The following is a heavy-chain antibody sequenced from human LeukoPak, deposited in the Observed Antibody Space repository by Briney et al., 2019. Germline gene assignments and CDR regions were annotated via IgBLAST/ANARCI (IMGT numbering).Heavy chain of an antibody. CDR2: MNPNSGTT. J-gene: IGHJ6*03. CDR1: GYTFTSYD. D-gene: IGHD2-15*01. V-gene: IGHV1-8*03. Sequence: GASVKVSCKASGYTFTSYDINWVRQATGQGLEWMGWMNPNSGTTGYAQKFQGRVTITRNTSISTAYMELSSLRSEDTAVYYCARSPNYCSGGSCYSYYYYYYMDVWGKGTTVTVSS. CDR3: ARSPNYCSGGSCYSYYYYYYMDV.